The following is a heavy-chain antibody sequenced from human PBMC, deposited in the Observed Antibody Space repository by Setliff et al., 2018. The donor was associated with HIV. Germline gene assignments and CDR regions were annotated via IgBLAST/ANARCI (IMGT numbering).Heavy chain of an antibody. Sequence: SETLSLTRAIYGGYFSGNYWSWIRQPPGKGLEWIGEINYSGTTNHNPFLKSRVTISVDTSKKQFSLKLNSATAADSAIYYCAATYCRGGGRDCPQMYDYWG. CDR2: INYSGTT. CDR1: GGYFSGNY. CDR3: AATYCRGGGRDCPQMYDY. D-gene: IGHD2-15*01. J-gene: IGHJ4*01. V-gene: IGHV4-34*01.